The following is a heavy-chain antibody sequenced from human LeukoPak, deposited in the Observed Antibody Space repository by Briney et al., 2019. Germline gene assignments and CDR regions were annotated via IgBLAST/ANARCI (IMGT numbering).Heavy chain of an antibody. J-gene: IGHJ5*02. D-gene: IGHD3-16*01. CDR1: GGSFSGYY. Sequence: SETLSLTCAVYGGSFSGYYWSWIRQPPGKGLEWIGEINHSGSTNYNPSLTSRVTISVDTSKNQFSLKLSSVTAADTAVYYCAGPVRGARGTNWFDPWGQGTLVTVSS. CDR2: INHSGST. V-gene: IGHV4-34*01. CDR3: AGPVRGARGTNWFDP.